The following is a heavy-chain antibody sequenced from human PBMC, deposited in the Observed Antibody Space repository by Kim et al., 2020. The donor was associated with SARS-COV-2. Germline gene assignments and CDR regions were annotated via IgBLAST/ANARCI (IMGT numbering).Heavy chain of an antibody. D-gene: IGHD3-22*01. Sequence: GGSLRLSCAASGFTFDDYAMHWVRQAPGKGLEWVSLISGDGGSTYYADSVKGRFTISRDNSKNSLYLQMNSLRTEDTALYYCAKILLPQYYYDSSGYYYSGFDYWGQGTLVTVSS. V-gene: IGHV3-43*02. J-gene: IGHJ4*02. CDR2: ISGDGGST. CDR1: GFTFDDYA. CDR3: AKILLPQYYYDSSGYYYSGFDY.